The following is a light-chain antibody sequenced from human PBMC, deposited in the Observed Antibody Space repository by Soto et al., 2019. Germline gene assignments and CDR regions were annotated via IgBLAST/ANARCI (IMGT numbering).Light chain of an antibody. J-gene: IGKJ3*01. CDR2: DAS. Sequence: AIQLTQSPSSLSASVGDRVTITCRASQGISSALAWYQQKPGKAPKLLIYDASSLESGVPSRFSGSGSGTDFTLTISSLQPEDFATYYCQQFNNSPFTFGPETKVDIK. CDR1: QGISSA. CDR3: QQFNNSPFT. V-gene: IGKV1D-13*01.